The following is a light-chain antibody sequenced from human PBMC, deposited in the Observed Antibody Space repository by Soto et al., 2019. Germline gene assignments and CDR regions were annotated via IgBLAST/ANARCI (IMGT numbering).Light chain of an antibody. Sequence: EIVLTQSPGTLSLSPGERATLSCRASQSVASNYLAWYQQKPGQTPRLLIYGASSRATDIPDRFRGSGSGTDFTLTISSLEPEDFAVYYCQQYRSSPPYTFGQGTKLEI. V-gene: IGKV3-20*01. J-gene: IGKJ2*01. CDR2: GAS. CDR3: QQYRSSPPYT. CDR1: QSVASNY.